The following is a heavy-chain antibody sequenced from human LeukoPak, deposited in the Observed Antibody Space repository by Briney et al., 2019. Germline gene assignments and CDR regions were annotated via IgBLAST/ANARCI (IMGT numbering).Heavy chain of an antibody. CDR3: ARGLGSSTSRHTFDI. J-gene: IGHJ3*02. V-gene: IGHV3-53*01. Sequence: GGSLRLSCAASGFTVSSNYMSWVRQAPGKGLEWVSVIYSGGSTYYADSVKGRFTISRDNSKNTLYLQMNSLSAEDTAIYYCARGLGSSTSRHTFDIWGQGTMVTVSS. CDR2: IYSGGST. D-gene: IGHD2-2*01. CDR1: GFTVSSNY.